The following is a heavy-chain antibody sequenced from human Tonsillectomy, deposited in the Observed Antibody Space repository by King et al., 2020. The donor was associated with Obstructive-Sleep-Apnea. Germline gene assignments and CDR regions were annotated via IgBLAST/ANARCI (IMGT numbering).Heavy chain of an antibody. D-gene: IGHD6-19*01. CDR1: GFSLSTSGMC. CDR2: IDWEDDK. V-gene: IGHV2-70*04. J-gene: IGHJ4*02. CDR3: ARELLEIAVAGTSIKPTYYFDY. Sequence: TLKESGPALVKPTQTLTLTCTFSGFSLSTSGMCVSWIRQPPGKALEWLARIDWEDDKFYSTSLKTRLTISKETSKNQVVLTMTNMDPVDTATYYCARELLEIAVAGTSIKPTYYFDYWGQGTLVTVSS.